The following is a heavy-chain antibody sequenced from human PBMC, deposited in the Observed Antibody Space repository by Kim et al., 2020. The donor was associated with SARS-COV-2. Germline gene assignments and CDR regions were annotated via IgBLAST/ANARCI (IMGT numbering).Heavy chain of an antibody. J-gene: IGHJ4*02. D-gene: IGHD1-26*01. V-gene: IGHV3-15*01. Sequence: TDYAAPVKGRFTISRDDSKNTLYLQMNSLKTEDTAVYYCTDGGSYPDEGYWGQGTLVTVSS. CDR3: TDGGSYPDEGY. CDR2: T.